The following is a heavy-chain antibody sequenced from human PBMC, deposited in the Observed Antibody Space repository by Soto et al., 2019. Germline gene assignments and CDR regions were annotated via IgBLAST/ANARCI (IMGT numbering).Heavy chain of an antibody. Sequence: QVQLQESGPGLVKPSETLSLTCTVSGGSISSYYWSWIRQPPGKGLEWIGYIYYTGSTNYNPSLKSRVTISVDTSKNQFSLKLSSVTAADTAVYYCAGYSGSYTSYYFDYWGQGTLVTVSS. J-gene: IGHJ4*02. CDR2: IYYTGST. D-gene: IGHD6-13*01. CDR1: GGSISSYY. V-gene: IGHV4-59*01. CDR3: AGYSGSYTSYYFDY.